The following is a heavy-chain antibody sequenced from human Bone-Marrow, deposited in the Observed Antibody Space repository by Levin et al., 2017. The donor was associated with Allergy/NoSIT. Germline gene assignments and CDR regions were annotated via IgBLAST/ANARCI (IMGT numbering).Heavy chain of an antibody. D-gene: IGHD3-22*01. CDR1: GFSFSRYV. V-gene: IGHV3-30*04. CDR3: ATAGPTSGYADAFEI. J-gene: IGHJ3*02. Sequence: GGSLRLSCVVSGFSFSRYVLHWVRQAPGKGLEWVAVISHDETSIIYADSVKGRFTISKDNSKNTLYLQMNTLRDEDTAMYYCATAGPTSGYADAFEIWGQGTMVTVSS. CDR2: ISHDETSI.